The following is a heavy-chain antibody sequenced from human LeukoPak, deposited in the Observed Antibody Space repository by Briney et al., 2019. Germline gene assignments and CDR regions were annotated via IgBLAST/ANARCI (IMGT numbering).Heavy chain of an antibody. Sequence: ASVKVSCKASGYTFTGYYMHWVRQAPGQGLEWMGWINPNSGGTNYAQKFQGWVTMARDTSISTAYMELSRLRSDDTAVYYCARVAAAQGVWFDPWGQGTLVTVSS. D-gene: IGHD6-13*01. CDR3: ARVAAAQGVWFDP. J-gene: IGHJ5*02. V-gene: IGHV1-2*04. CDR1: GYTFTGYY. CDR2: INPNSGGT.